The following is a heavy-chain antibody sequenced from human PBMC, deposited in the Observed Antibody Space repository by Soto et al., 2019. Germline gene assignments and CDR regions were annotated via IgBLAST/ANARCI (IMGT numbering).Heavy chain of an antibody. V-gene: IGHV4-39*01. Sequence: SETLSLTCTVSGGSISSSSYYWGWIRQPPGKGLEWIGSIYYSGSTYYNPSLKSRVTISVDTSKNQFSLKLSSVTAADTAVYYCARQDQITMIVVGSLGDFDLWGRGTLVTVSS. CDR3: ARQDQITMIVVGSLGDFDL. CDR1: GGSISSSSYY. CDR2: IYYSGST. J-gene: IGHJ2*01. D-gene: IGHD3-22*01.